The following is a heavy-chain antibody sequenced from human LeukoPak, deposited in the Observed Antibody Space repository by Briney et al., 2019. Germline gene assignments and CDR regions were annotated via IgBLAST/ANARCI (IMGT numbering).Heavy chain of an antibody. CDR3: ARAVYSGGMRGAFDI. CDR1: GFIFSSYW. J-gene: IGHJ3*02. D-gene: IGHD2-15*01. V-gene: IGHV3-7*01. CDR2: IRQDGSEK. Sequence: GGSLRLSCAASGFIFSSYWMSWVRQAPGKGLEWVASIRQDGSEKYFVDSVKGRFTISRDNAKNSLYLQMNSLRAEDTAVYYCARAVYSGGMRGAFDIWGQGTMVTVSS.